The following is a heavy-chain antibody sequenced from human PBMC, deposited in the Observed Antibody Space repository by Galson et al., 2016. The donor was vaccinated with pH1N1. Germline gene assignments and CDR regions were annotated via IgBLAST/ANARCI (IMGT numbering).Heavy chain of an antibody. CDR3: ATLGGDIVVVPDATDYYYGLDV. J-gene: IGHJ6*02. CDR1: GYTFSKYY. V-gene: IGHV1-46*04. Sequence: SVKVSCKASGYTFSKYYVHWVRQAPGQGLEWVGIINPRDGGTVYTQRLQGRVTMTRDTSTSTVYMELSSLRVEDTAVYYCATLGGDIVVVPDATDYYYGLDVWGQGTTVSVSS. CDR2: INPRDGGT. D-gene: IGHD2-2*01.